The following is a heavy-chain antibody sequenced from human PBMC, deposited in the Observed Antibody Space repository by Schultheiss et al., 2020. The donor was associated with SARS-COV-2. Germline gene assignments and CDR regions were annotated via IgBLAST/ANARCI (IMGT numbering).Heavy chain of an antibody. D-gene: IGHD2-2*02. CDR1: GYTFTSYD. V-gene: IGHV1-8*01. Sequence: ASVKVSCKASGYTFTSYDINWVRQATGQGLEWMGWMNPNSGNTGYAQKFQGRVTMTRNTSISTAYMELSSLRSEDTAVYYCARENWCSSTSCYTWWFDPWGQGTLVTVSS. CDR3: ARENWCSSTSCYTWWFDP. CDR2: MNPNSGNT. J-gene: IGHJ5*02.